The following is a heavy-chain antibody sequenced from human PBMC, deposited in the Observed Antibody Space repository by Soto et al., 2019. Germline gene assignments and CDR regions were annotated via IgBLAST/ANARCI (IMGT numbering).Heavy chain of an antibody. D-gene: IGHD3-10*01. CDR2: IYTSGST. CDR3: ARGDGALDV. J-gene: IGHJ3*01. V-gene: IGHV3-66*01. CDR1: GFIVSSNY. Sequence: EVQLVESGGGLVQPGGSLRLSCAASGFIVSSNYMSWVRQAPGNGLEWVSVIYTSGSTYYADSVKGRFTISRDNSKNIVYLQMNSLRAEDTAVYYCARGDGALDVWGQGTLVTVS.